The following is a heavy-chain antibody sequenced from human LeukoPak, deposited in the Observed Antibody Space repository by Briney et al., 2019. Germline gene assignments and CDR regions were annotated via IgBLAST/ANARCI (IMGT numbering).Heavy chain of an antibody. CDR2: ISGSGGKT. CDR1: GFTFSSYG. CDR3: AKDWTGTKPFDL. Sequence: GGSLRLSCAASGFTFSSYGMSWVRQAPGKGLEWGSGISGSGGKTYYADSVKGRFTISRDNFKNTLYLQMNSLRAEDTAVYYCAKDWTGTKPFDLWGRGTLVTVSS. V-gene: IGHV3-23*01. J-gene: IGHJ2*01. D-gene: IGHD3/OR15-3a*01.